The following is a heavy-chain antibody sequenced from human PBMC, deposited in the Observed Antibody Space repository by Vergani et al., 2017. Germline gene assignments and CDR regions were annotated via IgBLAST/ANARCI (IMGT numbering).Heavy chain of an antibody. CDR2: IFSNDEK. J-gene: IGHJ6*02. CDR1: GFSLSNARMG. V-gene: IGHV2-26*01. CDR3: ARIFVAVTTTNYYYYYGMDV. D-gene: IGHD4-17*01. Sequence: QVTLKESGPVLVTPTETPTLTCTVSGFSLSNARMGVSWIRQPPGKALAWLAHIFSNDEKSYSTSLKSRLTISKDTSKSQVVLTMTNMDPVDTATYCCARIFVAVTTTNYYYYYGMDVWGQGTTVTVSS.